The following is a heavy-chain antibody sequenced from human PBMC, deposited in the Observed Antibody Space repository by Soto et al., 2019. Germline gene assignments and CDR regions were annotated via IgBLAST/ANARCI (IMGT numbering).Heavy chain of an antibody. CDR1: GGSFIGYY. CDR2: INHSGST. J-gene: IGHJ4*02. Sequence: QVQLQQWGAGLLKPSETLSLTCAVYGGSFIGYYGSWIRQPPGKGLEWIGEINHSGSTNYNPSLKSRVTISVDTSKNQFSLKLRSVIAADTAVYYCARGPEGMVAPYWGQGALVTVSS. D-gene: IGHD2-8*01. V-gene: IGHV4-34*01. CDR3: ARGPEGMVAPY.